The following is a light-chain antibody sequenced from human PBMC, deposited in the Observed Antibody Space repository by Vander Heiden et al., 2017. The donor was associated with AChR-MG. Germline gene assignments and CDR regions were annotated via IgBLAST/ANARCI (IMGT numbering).Light chain of an antibody. J-gene: IGLJ3*02. V-gene: IGLV2-14*03. CDR2: DVS. CDR1: SSDVGGYNY. Sequence: QSALTQPASLPGSPGQPTTLSCTGTSSDVGGYNYGSGYQQHPGKAPKLMIYDVSNRPSGVSNRFSGSKSGNTASLTISGLQAEDEADYYCSSYTSSSTRVFGGGTKLTVL. CDR3: SSYTSSSTRV.